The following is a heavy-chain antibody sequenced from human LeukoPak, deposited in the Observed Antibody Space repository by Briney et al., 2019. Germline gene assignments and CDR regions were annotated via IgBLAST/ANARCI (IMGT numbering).Heavy chain of an antibody. J-gene: IGHJ6*03. CDR3: ARVGRFLDPLVYYYYMDV. V-gene: IGHV3-7*01. D-gene: IGHD3/OR15-3a*01. CDR1: GFTFSSYW. CDR2: IKQDGSEK. Sequence: PGGSLRLSCAASGFTFSSYWMSWVRQAPGKGLEWVANIKQDGSEKYYVDSVKGRFTISRDNAKNSLYLQMNSLRAEDTAVYYCARVGRFLDPLVYYYYMDVWGKGTTVTVSS.